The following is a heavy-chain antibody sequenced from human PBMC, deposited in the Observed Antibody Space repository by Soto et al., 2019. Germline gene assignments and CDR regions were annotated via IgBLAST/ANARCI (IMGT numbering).Heavy chain of an antibody. J-gene: IGHJ4*02. D-gene: IGHD4-17*01. CDR3: DRELYGDYINKIIDY. V-gene: IGHV1-46*03. CDR2: INPSGSST. CDR1: GYTFTSYY. Sequence: QVQLVQSGAEVKKPGASVKVSCKASGYTFTSYYMHWVRQAPGQGLEWMGIINPSGSSTSYAQKFQGRVTMTRDTSTSTVYMEQSSLGSEDTAVYYCDRELYGDYINKIIDYWGQVTLVTVSS.